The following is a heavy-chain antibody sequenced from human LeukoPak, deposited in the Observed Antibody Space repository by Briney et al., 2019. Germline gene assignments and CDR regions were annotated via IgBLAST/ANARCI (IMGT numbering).Heavy chain of an antibody. CDR2: INPRGST. Sequence: SETLSLTXGVYGGSFSGYYWSWIRQTPGKGLEWIGEINPRGSTNYNPSLKSRVTLSADTSKNQFSLTLNSVTAADTAVYYCARRRLGYYFDYWGQGTLVTVSS. J-gene: IGHJ4*02. CDR3: ARRRLGYYFDY. V-gene: IGHV4-34*01. D-gene: IGHD5-24*01. CDR1: GGSFSGYY.